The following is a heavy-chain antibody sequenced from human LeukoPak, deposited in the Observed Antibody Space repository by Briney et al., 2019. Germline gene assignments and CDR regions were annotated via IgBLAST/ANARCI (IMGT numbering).Heavy chain of an antibody. CDR2: IYYSGST. J-gene: IGHJ4*02. D-gene: IGHD3-16*02. V-gene: IGHV4-39*01. Sequence: PSETLSLTCTVSGGSISSSSYYWGWIRQPPGKGLEWIGSIYYSGSTYYNPSLKSRVTISVDTSKNQFSLKLSSVTAADTAVYYCARGGGYDYVWGSYRYRDYFDYWGQGALVTVSS. CDR3: ARGGGYDYVWGSYRYRDYFDY. CDR1: GGSISSSSYY.